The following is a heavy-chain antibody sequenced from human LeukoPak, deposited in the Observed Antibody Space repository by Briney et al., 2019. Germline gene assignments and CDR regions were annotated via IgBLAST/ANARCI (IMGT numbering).Heavy chain of an antibody. J-gene: IGHJ4*02. V-gene: IGHV4-59*01. CDR2: IYYSGTT. CDR1: GGSISSYY. Sequence: SETLSLTCTVSGGSISSYYWSWIRQTPGKGLEWIGYIYYSGTTNYNRSLRSRVAISLDTSKNQFSLKLSSVTAADTAVYYCARGEPAFSSGWYTYYFDYWGQGTLVTVSS. D-gene: IGHD6-19*01. CDR3: ARGEPAFSSGWYTYYFDY.